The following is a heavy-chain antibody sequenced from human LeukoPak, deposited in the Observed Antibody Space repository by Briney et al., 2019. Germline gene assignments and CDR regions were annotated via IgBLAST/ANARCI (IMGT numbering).Heavy chain of an antibody. D-gene: IGHD3-22*01. CDR2: ISGDGDTT. CDR3: VKGGHYESRDAIDY. J-gene: IGHJ4*02. V-gene: IGHV3-43*02. CDR1: GFTFDDYD. Sequence: PGGSLRLSCAASGFTFDDYDMHWVRQAPGKGLEWVSLISGDGDTTYYADSVKGRFTISRDNSKNSLSLQMNSLRTEDTALYYCVKGGHYESRDAIDYWGRGTLVTVSS.